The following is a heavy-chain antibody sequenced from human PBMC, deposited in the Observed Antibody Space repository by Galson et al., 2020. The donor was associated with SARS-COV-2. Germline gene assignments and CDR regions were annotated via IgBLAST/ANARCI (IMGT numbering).Heavy chain of an antibody. J-gene: IGHJ6*04. CDR1: GGSFSGYY. CDR2: INHSGST. CDR3: AGRGARYCSSTSCYRVPQSYYGSGSLLV. V-gene: IGHV4-34*01. Sequence: SETLSLTCAVYGGSFSGYYWSWIRQPPGKGLEWIGEINHSGSTNYNPSLKSRVTISVDTSKNQFSLKLSSVTAADTAVYYCAGRGARYCSSTSCYRVPQSYYGSGSLLVWGKGTTVTVSS. D-gene: IGHD2-2*02.